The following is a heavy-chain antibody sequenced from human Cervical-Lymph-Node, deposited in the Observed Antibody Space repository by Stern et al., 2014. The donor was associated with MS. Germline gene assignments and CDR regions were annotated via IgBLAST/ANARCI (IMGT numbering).Heavy chain of an antibody. CDR3: ARDWPHLQLERRYYGMDV. D-gene: IGHD1-1*01. CDR2: ISAYNGNT. J-gene: IGHJ6*02. V-gene: IGHV1-18*04. CDR1: GYTFTSYG. Sequence: QVQLVQSGAEVKKPGASVKVSCKASGYTFTSYGISWVRQAPGQGLEWMGWISAYNGNTNYAQKLQGRVTMTTATSTSTAYMELRSLRSDDTAVYYCARDWPHLQLERRYYGMDVWGQGTTVTVSS.